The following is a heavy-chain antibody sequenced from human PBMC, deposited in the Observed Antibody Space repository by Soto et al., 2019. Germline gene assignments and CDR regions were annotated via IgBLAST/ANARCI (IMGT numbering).Heavy chain of an antibody. Sequence: PGESLKISCKGSGYSFSNYWIGWVRQMPGKGLEWMGIIHPGDSDTRYSPSFQGQVTISADKSISTAYLQWSSLKASDTAMYYCAKWPVGASRNWFDPWGQGTLVTVSS. CDR2: IHPGDSDT. CDR1: GYSFSNYW. J-gene: IGHJ5*02. D-gene: IGHD1-26*01. CDR3: AKWPVGASRNWFDP. V-gene: IGHV5-51*01.